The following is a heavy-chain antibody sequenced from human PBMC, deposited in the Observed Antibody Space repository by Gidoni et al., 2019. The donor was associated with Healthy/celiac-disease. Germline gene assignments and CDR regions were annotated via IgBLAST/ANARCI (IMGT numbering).Heavy chain of an antibody. V-gene: IGHV4-30-4*01. CDR1: GGSISRGDYY. Sequence: QVQLQESGPGLVKPSQTLSLTCTVSGGSISRGDYYWSWIRQPPGKGLEWIGYIYYSGSTYYNPSLKSRVTISVDTSKNQFSLKLSSVTAADTAVYYCAREWYCSSTSCQEGLFDYWGQGTLVTVSS. CDR2: IYYSGST. CDR3: AREWYCSSTSCQEGLFDY. D-gene: IGHD2-2*01. J-gene: IGHJ4*02.